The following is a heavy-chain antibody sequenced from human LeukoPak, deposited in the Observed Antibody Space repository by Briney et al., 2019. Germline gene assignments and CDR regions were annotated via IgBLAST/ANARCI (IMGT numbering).Heavy chain of an antibody. CDR2: ISNNGGTT. CDR3: AKGGGQLVMVYNFDC. V-gene: IGHV3-64D*06. CDR1: GFTFSSYA. Sequence: GGSLRLSCSASGFTFSSYAMHWVRQAPGKGLEYVSAISNNGGTTYSADSVKGRFTISRDNSKNTLYLQMSSLRAEDTAVYYCAKGGGQLVMVYNFDCWGQGTLVTVSS. J-gene: IGHJ4*02. D-gene: IGHD1-1*01.